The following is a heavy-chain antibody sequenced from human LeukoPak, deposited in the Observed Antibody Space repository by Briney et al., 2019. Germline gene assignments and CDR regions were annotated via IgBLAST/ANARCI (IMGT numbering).Heavy chain of an antibody. CDR2: INGAGTTT. CDR1: GFIVRDYW. CDR3: AGGGAGLDD. Sequence: GGSLRLSCAAAGFIVRDYWMHWVRQVPGKGLVWVSHINGAGTTTTYTGSVKGRFTISKDTAKNTIYLQMNSLRAEDTAVYYCAGGGAGLDDWGQGTRVTVPS. J-gene: IGHJ4*02. V-gene: IGHV3-74*01.